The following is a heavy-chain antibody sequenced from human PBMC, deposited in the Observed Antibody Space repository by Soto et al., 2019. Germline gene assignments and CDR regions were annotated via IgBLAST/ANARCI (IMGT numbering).Heavy chain of an antibody. J-gene: IGHJ3*02. CDR2: ISGSGYST. Sequence: EVQLLESGGGLVQPGGSLRLSCAASGFTFSSYAMSWVRQAPGKGLEWVSAISGSGYSTYYADSVKGRFTISRDNSENTLYLQMNSLRAEVTAVYYCAKDFEYSYGYDAFHIWGQGTMVTVSS. CDR3: AKDFEYSYGYDAFHI. CDR1: GFTFSSYA. V-gene: IGHV3-23*01. D-gene: IGHD5-18*01.